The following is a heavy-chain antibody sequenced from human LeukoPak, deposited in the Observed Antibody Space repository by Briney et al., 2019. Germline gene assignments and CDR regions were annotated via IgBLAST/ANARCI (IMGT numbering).Heavy chain of an antibody. D-gene: IGHD2-15*01. CDR3: ARGRTSVVVVAATDRDFDL. CDR1: GYTFTSYY. V-gene: IGHV1-46*01. Sequence: GASVKVSCKASGYTFTSYYVHWVRQAPGQGLEWMGIINPSGGSTSYAQKFQGRVTMTRDTSTSTVYMELSSLISEDTAVYYCARGRTSVVVVAATDRDFDLWGRGTLVTVSS. CDR2: INPSGGST. J-gene: IGHJ2*01.